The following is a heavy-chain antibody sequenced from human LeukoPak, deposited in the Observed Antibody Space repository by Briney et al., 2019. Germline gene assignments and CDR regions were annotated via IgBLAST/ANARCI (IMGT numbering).Heavy chain of an antibody. Sequence: ASVKVSCKPSGYTFTTYGISWVRQAPGQGLEWMGWIDPNSAGTNFAQKFQGRVSMTRDTSINTAYLELSRLRSDDTAVYYCARPGYCSGGSCSDWFDSWGQGTLVTVSS. CDR1: GYTFTTYG. J-gene: IGHJ5*01. CDR3: ARPGYCSGGSCSDWFDS. CDR2: IDPNSAGT. V-gene: IGHV1-2*02. D-gene: IGHD2-15*01.